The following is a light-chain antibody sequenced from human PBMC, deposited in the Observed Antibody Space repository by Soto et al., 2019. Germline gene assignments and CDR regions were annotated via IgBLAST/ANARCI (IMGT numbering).Light chain of an antibody. CDR1: NSDIGSYDY. V-gene: IGLV2-14*01. CDR3: SSYSSIPPHVL. J-gene: IGLJ2*01. CDR2: EVT. Sequence: QSVLTQPASVSGSPGQSITISCSGTNSDIGSYDYVSWYQHHPGTAPQLIIFEVTYRYSGVSGRFSASKSANTASLTISGLQPEAEAVYYCSSYSSIPPHVLFGGGTKVTVL.